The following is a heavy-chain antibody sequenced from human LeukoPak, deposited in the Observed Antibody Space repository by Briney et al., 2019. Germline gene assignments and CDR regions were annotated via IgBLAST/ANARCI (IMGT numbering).Heavy chain of an antibody. CDR3: ARDLEKTPDY. CDR2: ISSDVGGT. CDR1: GFTFSGYW. D-gene: IGHD1-1*01. Sequence: PGGSLSLSCAASGFTFSGYWMHWVRQAPGKGLVWVSGISSDVGGTTYADSVKGRFTISRDNAKNTLYLQMNSLRVEDTAVYYCARDLEKTPDYWGQGTLVTVSS. J-gene: IGHJ4*02. V-gene: IGHV3-74*01.